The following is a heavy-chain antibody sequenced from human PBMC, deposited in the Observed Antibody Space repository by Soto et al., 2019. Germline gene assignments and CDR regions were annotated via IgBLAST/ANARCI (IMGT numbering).Heavy chain of an antibody. Sequence: PGGSLRLSCAASGFTFSSFWMDWVLQAPGKGLEWVANINPDGSEKHYVDSVKGRFTISRDNAKNSLYLQMSSLTAEDSALYYCSRSLDSWGQGTWVTVSS. CDR2: INPDGSEK. J-gene: IGHJ4*02. V-gene: IGHV3-7*01. CDR1: GFTFSSFW. CDR3: SRSLDS.